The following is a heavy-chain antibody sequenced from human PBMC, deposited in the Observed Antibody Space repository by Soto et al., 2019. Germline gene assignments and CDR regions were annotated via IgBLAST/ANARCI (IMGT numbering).Heavy chain of an antibody. D-gene: IGHD1-1*01. V-gene: IGHV3-21*01. Sequence: GGSLRLSCAASGFTFSVFNMNWVRQAPGKGLEWVASVSSSSAYIYYADSVKDRFTISRDNAKNSLYLQMNSVRDEDTDVYNCARSGRVSATGLDDFDVWGQGTMVTVSS. CDR3: ARSGRVSATGLDDFDV. J-gene: IGHJ3*01. CDR2: VSSSSAYI. CDR1: GFTFSVFN.